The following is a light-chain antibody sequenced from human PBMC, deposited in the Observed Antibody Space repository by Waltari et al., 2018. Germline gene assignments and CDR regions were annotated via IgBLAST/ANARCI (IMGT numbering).Light chain of an antibody. CDR1: SSDVRGYNY. V-gene: IGLV2-14*01. Sequence: QSALTQPASVSGSPGQSITISCTGTSSDVRGYNYVSWYQQHPGKAPKLMIYDVSNRPSGVSNRFSGSKSGNTASLTISGLQAEDEADYYCSSYTSSSTLEVVFGGGTKLTVL. J-gene: IGLJ2*01. CDR2: DVS. CDR3: SSYTSSSTLEVV.